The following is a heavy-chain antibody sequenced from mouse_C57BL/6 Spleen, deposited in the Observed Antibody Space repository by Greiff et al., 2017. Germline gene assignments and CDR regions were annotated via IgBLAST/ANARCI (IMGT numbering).Heavy chain of an antibody. CDR3: ARGRDGYFPMDY. V-gene: IGHV1-82*01. J-gene: IGHJ4*01. D-gene: IGHD2-3*01. CDR1: GYAFSSSW. CDR2: FYPGDGDT. Sequence: QVQLQQSGPELVKPGASVKISCKASGYAFSSSWMNWVKQRPGKGLEWIGRFYPGDGDTNYNGKFKGKATLTADKSSSTAYMQLSSLTSEDSAVYFCARGRDGYFPMDYWGQGTSVTVSS.